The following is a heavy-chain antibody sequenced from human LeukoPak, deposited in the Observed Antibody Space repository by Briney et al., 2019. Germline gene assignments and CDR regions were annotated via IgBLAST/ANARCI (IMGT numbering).Heavy chain of an antibody. CDR1: GGSISSYY. J-gene: IGHJ5*02. CDR2: IYYSGST. D-gene: IGHD5-24*01. Sequence: SETLSLTCTVSGGSISSYYWSWIRQPPGKGLEWIGYIYYSGSTNYNPSLKSRVTISVDTSKNQFSLKLSSVTAADTAVYYCARVEMATIGDNWFDPWGQGTLVTVSS. V-gene: IGHV4-59*01. CDR3: ARVEMATIGDNWFDP.